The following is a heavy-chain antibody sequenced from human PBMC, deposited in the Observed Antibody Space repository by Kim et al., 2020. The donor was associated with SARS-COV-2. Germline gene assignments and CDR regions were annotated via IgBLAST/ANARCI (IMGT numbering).Heavy chain of an antibody. D-gene: IGHD1-26*01. V-gene: IGHV3-30*18. CDR2: ISYDGSNK. J-gene: IGHJ4*02. Sequence: GGSLRLSCAASGFTFSSYGMHWVRQAPGKGLEWVAVISYDGSNKYYADSVKGRFTISRDNSKNTLYLQMNSLRAEDTAVYYCAKGHKGGLVGATHFDYWGQGTLVTVSS. CDR3: AKGHKGGLVGATHFDY. CDR1: GFTFSSYG.